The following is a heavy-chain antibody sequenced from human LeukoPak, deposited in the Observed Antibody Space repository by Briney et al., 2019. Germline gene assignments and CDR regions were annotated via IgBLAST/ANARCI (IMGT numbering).Heavy chain of an antibody. Sequence: ASVKVSCKASGGTFTSYGINWVRQAPRLGLEWTGRINPSGGSTSYAQKFQGRVTMTRDTSTSTVYMELSSLRSEDTAVYYCARDLTGGYDSRGAFDIWGQGTMVTVSS. J-gene: IGHJ3*02. D-gene: IGHD5-12*01. CDR2: INPSGGST. CDR1: GGTFTSYG. V-gene: IGHV1-46*01. CDR3: ARDLTGGYDSRGAFDI.